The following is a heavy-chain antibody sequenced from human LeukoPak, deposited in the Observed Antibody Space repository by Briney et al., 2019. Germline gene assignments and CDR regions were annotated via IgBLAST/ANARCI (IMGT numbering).Heavy chain of an antibody. CDR2: ISYDGSNK. CDR3: ARDQGTPYDSSGYSSFDY. V-gene: IGHV3-30*03. Sequence: GGSLRLSCAASGFTFSSYGMHWVRQAPGKGLEWVAVISYDGSNKYYADSVKGRFTISRDNAKNSLYLQMNSLRAEDTAVYYCARDQGTPYDSSGYSSFDYWGQGTLVTVSS. CDR1: GFTFSSYG. D-gene: IGHD3-22*01. J-gene: IGHJ4*02.